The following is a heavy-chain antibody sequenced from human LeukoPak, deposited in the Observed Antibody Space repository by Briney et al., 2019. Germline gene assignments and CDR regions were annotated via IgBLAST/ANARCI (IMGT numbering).Heavy chain of an antibody. Sequence: GASVKVSCKASGGTFSSYAISWVRQAPGQGLEWMGRIIPILGTANYAQKFQGRVTITTDESTSTAYMELSSLRSEDTAVYYCAGESTEYCSGGSCYLREYYFDYWGQGTLVTVSS. J-gene: IGHJ4*02. CDR2: IIPILGTA. V-gene: IGHV1-69*11. D-gene: IGHD2-15*01. CDR1: GGTFSSYA. CDR3: AGESTEYCSGGSCYLREYYFDY.